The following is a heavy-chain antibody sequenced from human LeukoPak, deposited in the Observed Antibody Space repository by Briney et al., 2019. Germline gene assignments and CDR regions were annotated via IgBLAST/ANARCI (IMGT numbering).Heavy chain of an antibody. CDR3: GVYCSSTSCYDY. CDR1: GYTFTSYY. CDR2: INPSGGST. Sequence: GASVNVSCKASGYTFTSYYMHWVRQAPGQGLEWMGIINPSGGSTSYAQKFQGRVTMTRDTSTSTVYMELSSLRSEDTAVYYCGVYCSSTSCYDYWGQGTLVTVSS. V-gene: IGHV1-46*01. D-gene: IGHD2-2*01. J-gene: IGHJ4*01.